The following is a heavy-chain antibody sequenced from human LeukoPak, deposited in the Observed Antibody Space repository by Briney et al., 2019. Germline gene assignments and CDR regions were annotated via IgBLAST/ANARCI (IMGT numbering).Heavy chain of an antibody. CDR1: GGSFSGYY. V-gene: IGHV4-34*01. D-gene: IGHD2-15*01. J-gene: IGHJ4*02. Sequence: SETLSLTCAVYGGSFSGYYWSWIRQPPGKGLEWIGEINHSGSTNYNPSLKSRVTISVDTSKNQFSLKLSSVTAADTAVYYCAXXXXSVVVAATPFDYWGQGTLVTVSS. CDR3: AXXXXSVVVAATPFDY. CDR2: INHSGST.